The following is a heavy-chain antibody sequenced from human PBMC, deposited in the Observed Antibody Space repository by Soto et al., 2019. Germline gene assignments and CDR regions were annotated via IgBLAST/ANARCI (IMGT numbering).Heavy chain of an antibody. V-gene: IGHV4-31*02. Sequence: PSETLYLTCSVSGDSISSGGYYWSWIRQHPGKGLEWIGYMSSSGSTYYNPSLKSRLTISIDASKNQFSLKLSSVTAADTAVYYCARHENCGTYPLDYWGQGTLVTVSS. CDR1: GDSISSGGYY. J-gene: IGHJ4*02. CDR3: ARHENCGTYPLDY. CDR2: MSSSGST. D-gene: IGHD1-26*01.